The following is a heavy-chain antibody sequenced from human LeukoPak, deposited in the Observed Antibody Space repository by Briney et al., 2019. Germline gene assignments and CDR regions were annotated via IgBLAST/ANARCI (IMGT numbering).Heavy chain of an antibody. CDR1: GSTFSSYS. V-gene: IGHV1-69*13. CDR3: AREVVPAYDYVWGSYRQYYFDY. J-gene: IGHJ4*02. CDR2: IIPIFSTT. D-gene: IGHD3-16*02. Sequence: ASVKVSCKASGSTFSSYSVSWVRQAPGQGLEWMGGIIPIFSTTNYAQKFQGRVTITADESTSTAYMEPSSLRSEDTAVYYCAREVVPAYDYVWGSYRQYYFDYWGQGTLVTVSS.